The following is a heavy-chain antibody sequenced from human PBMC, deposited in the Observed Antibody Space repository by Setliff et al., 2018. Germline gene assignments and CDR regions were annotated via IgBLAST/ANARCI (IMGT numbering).Heavy chain of an antibody. Sequence: PSETLSLTCTVSGFSINSGTHFWGWIRQPPGKGLEWIGRIHYSGNTYYNASLKSRVIISVDTAQNQFSLGLSSVTAADTAVYYCARTGTYRYFDYWGQGTLVTVPQ. CDR1: GFSINSGTHF. CDR3: ARTGTYRYFDY. D-gene: IGHD1-1*01. V-gene: IGHV4-39*01. J-gene: IGHJ4*02. CDR2: IHYSGNT.